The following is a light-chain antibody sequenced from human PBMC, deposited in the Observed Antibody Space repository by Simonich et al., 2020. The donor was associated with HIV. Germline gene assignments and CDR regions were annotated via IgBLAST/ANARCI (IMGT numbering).Light chain of an antibody. CDR1: GSISSW. CDR2: KAS. V-gene: IGKV1-5*03. CDR3: QQYNSYTWT. Sequence: DIQMTQSPSTLSASVGDRVTITCRASGSISSWLAWYQQKSGKAPKLLIYKASSLNSGVPSRCSGSGSGTEFTITISSLQPDDFATYFCQQYNSYTWTFGQGTKVEIK. J-gene: IGKJ1*01.